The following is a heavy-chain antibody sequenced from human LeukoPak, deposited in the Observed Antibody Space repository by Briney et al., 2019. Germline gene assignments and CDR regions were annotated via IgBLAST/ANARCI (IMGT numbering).Heavy chain of an antibody. CDR1: GGSFSGYY. CDR2: INHSGST. D-gene: IGHD3-22*01. J-gene: IGHJ4*02. V-gene: IGHV4-34*01. CDR3: AREATTYYYDSSGYYSFDY. Sequence: SETLSLTCAVYGGSFSGYYWSWIRQPPGKGLEWIGEINHSGSTNYNPSLKSRVTISVDTSKNQFSLKLSSVTAADTAVYYCAREATTYYYDSSGYYSFDYWGQGTLVTVSS.